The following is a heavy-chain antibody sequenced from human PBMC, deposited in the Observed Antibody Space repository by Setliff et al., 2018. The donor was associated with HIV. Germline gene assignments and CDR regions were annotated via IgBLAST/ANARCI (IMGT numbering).Heavy chain of an antibody. CDR1: GGSFSGYY. CDR3: ARLPYYDVFSGYYAPYFDY. D-gene: IGHD3-3*01. Sequence: SETLSLTCDVYGGSFSGYYWSWIRQPPGKGLEWIGEINHSGSITHNPSLKSRLNMSVDTSKNQFSLKLRSVTAADTAVYYCARLPYYDVFSGYYAPYFDYWGQGTLVTVSS. V-gene: IGHV4-34*10. J-gene: IGHJ4*02. CDR2: INHSGSI.